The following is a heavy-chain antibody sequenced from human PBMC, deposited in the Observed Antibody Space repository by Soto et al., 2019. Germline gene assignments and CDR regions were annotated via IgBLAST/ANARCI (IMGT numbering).Heavy chain of an antibody. V-gene: IGHV3-11*05. CDR3: ARGSILFDF. J-gene: IGHJ4*02. CDR1: EFTFSDYY. Sequence: GGSLRLSCAASEFTFSDYYMSWIRQAPGKGLEWVSYISSRSSYTNYADSVKGRFTISRDNAKNSLYLQMNSLRAEDTAVYYGARGSILFDFWGQGTLVTVSS. CDR2: ISSRSSYT. D-gene: IGHD2-21*01.